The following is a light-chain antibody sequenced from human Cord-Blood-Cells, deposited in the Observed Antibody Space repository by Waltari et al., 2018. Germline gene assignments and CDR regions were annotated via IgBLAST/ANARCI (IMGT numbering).Light chain of an antibody. CDR2: EDN. V-gene: IGLV6-57*01. Sequence: FMLTQPHSVSESPGKTVTISCTRSSGRIPSNYVPRYQQPPGSSPTTVIYEDNQRPSGVPDRFSGSIDSSSNSASLTISGLKTEDEADYYCQSYDSSNQVFGGGTKLTVL. CDR1: SGRIPSNY. J-gene: IGLJ2*01. CDR3: QSYDSSNQV.